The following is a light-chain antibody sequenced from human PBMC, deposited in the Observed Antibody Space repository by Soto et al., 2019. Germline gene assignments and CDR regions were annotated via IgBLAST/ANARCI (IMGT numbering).Light chain of an antibody. Sequence: QSALTQPASVSGSPGQSITISCTGTSRDVGGYNYVSWHQQHPGKAPKVIITEVSNRPSGVSNRFSGSKSGNTASLTISGLQAEDEADYYCSSYTTTTPHVFGTGTKLTVL. V-gene: IGLV2-14*01. CDR2: EVS. J-gene: IGLJ1*01. CDR3: SSYTTTTPHV. CDR1: SRDVGGYNY.